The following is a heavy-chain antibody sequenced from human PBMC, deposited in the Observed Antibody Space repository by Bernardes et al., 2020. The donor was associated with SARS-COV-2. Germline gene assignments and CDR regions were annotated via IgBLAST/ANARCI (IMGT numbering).Heavy chain of an antibody. D-gene: IGHD1-7*01. J-gene: IGHJ4*02. CDR2: ITSSCSYK. CDR1: EFTFSSYA. Sequence: GSLRLSCAASEFTFSSYAMSLVRQAPGKVLECVSSITSSCSYKYYADSVKGRFTISRDNAKNSLYLQMNSLRAEDTAVYFCARESDWNYVFDYWGQGTLVTVSS. V-gene: IGHV3-21*01. CDR3: ARESDWNYVFDY.